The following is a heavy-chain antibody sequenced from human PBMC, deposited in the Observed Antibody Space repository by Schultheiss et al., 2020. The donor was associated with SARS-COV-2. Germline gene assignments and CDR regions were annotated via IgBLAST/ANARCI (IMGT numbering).Heavy chain of an antibody. V-gene: IGHV4-61*08. J-gene: IGHJ6*02. CDR2: IYYSGST. CDR3: AKDMNGGFNGVCQVCYYGMDV. CDR1: GGSISSGGYY. Sequence: SQTLSLTCPVSGGSISSGGYYWSWIRQPPGKGLEWIGYIYYSGSTNYNPSLKSRVTISVDTSKNQFSLKLSSVTAADTALYYCAKDMNGGFNGVCQVCYYGMDVWGQGTTVTVSS. D-gene: IGHD2-8*01.